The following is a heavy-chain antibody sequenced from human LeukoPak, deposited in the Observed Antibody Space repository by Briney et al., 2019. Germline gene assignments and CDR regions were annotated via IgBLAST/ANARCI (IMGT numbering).Heavy chain of an antibody. J-gene: IGHJ4*02. CDR1: GFTFSSYS. Sequence: GGSLRLSCAASGFTFSSYSMNWVRRAPGKGLEWVSSISSSSSYIYYADSVKGRFTISRDNAKNSLYLQMNSLRAEDTAVYYCARERLRFLEWLLYDFDYWGQGTLVTVSS. CDR2: ISSSSSYI. V-gene: IGHV3-21*01. D-gene: IGHD3-3*01. CDR3: ARERLRFLEWLLYDFDY.